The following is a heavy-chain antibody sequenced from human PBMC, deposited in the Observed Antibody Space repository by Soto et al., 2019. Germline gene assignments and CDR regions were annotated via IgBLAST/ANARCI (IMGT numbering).Heavy chain of an antibody. CDR1: GYSISSGYY. CDR2: IYYSGST. CDR3: ARCIAAAGTPYDY. D-gene: IGHD6-13*01. J-gene: IGHJ4*02. V-gene: IGHV4-61*01. Sequence: SETLSLTCTVSGYSISSGYYWGWIRQPPGKGLEWIGYIYYSGSTNYNPSLKSRVTISVDTSKNQFSLKLSSVTAADTAVYYCARCIAAAGTPYDYWGQGTLVTVSS.